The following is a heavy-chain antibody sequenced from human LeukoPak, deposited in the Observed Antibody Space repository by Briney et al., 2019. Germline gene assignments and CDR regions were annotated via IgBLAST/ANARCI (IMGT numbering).Heavy chain of an antibody. CDR3: ASTSCSGGSCYFNFDY. CDR1: GFTFSSYA. V-gene: IGHV3-23*01. CDR2: ISGSGGST. D-gene: IGHD2-15*01. J-gene: IGHJ4*02. Sequence: GGSLRLSCAAYGFTFSSYAMSWVRQAPGKGLEWVSAISGSGGSTYYADSVKGRFTISRDNSKNTLYLQMNSLRAEDTAVYYCASTSCSGGSCYFNFDYWGQGTLVTVSS.